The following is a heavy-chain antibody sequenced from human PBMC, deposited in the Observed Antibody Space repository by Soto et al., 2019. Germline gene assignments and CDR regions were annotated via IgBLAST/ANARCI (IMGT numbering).Heavy chain of an antibody. J-gene: IGHJ4*02. CDR1: GGAFNNSG. Sequence: QVQLVQSGAEMKTPGSSVNVSCTLSGGAFNNSGISWVRQAPGQGLEWMGGIIPIFDTTNYAQKLQGRITIIADESTNTVYMELSNLRSADTGVYYCARAPILVSVTLHENYFDSWGQGTLVTVSS. V-gene: IGHV1-69*01. D-gene: IGHD2-21*02. CDR2: IIPIFDTT. CDR3: ARAPILVSVTLHENYFDS.